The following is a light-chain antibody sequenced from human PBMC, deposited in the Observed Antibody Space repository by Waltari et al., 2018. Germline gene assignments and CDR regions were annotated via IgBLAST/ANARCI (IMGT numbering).Light chain of an antibody. V-gene: IGLV1-44*01. CDR1: SSNIGSKT. Sequence: QSMLTQPPSASGTPGQRVTISCSGRSSNIGSKTVNWYQQLPGTAPRVLIYSNNQRPSGVPDRFSGSKSGTSASLAISGLQSEDEADYYCSSWDDSLIGPVFGGGTKLTVL. CDR2: SNN. J-gene: IGLJ2*01. CDR3: SSWDDSLIGPV.